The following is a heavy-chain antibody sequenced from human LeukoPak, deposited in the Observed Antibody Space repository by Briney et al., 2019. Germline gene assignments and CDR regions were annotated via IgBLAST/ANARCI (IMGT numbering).Heavy chain of an antibody. Sequence: GGSLRLSCAASGFTFSSYAMHWVRQAPGKGLEWVAVISYDGSNKYYADSVKGRFTISRDNSKNTLYLQMNGLRAEDTAVYYCARDYTLDYWGQGTLVTVSS. CDR3: ARDYTLDY. D-gene: IGHD2-2*02. V-gene: IGHV3-30-3*01. J-gene: IGHJ4*02. CDR2: ISYDGSNK. CDR1: GFTFSSYA.